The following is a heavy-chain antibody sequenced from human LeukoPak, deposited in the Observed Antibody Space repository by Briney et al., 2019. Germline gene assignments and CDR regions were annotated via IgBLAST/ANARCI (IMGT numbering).Heavy chain of an antibody. J-gene: IGHJ4*02. CDR1: GFTFTSYA. Sequence: GRSLRLSCAASGFTFTSYAMTWVRQAPGKGLEWVSTINGGGDSTYSADSVKGRFTISRDNSKNTLFLQMSSLRADDTALYYCAAGVVGATFEYWGQGALVTVSS. D-gene: IGHD3-10*01. V-gene: IGHV3-23*01. CDR2: INGGGDST. CDR3: AAGVVGATFEY.